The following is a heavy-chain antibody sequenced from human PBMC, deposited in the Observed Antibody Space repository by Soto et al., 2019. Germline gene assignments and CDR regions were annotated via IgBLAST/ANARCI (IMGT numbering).Heavy chain of an antibody. V-gene: IGHV4-59*01. CDR3: ARRYGGNFDY. CDR2: IYYSGST. CDR1: GGSINNYY. Sequence: QVQLQESGPGLVKPSETLSLTCTVSGGSINNYYWSWIRQPPGKGLEWIGYIYYSGSTNYNPSLXGXGXRXXDTSKNQFALKRSSVTAADTAVYYCARRYGGNFDYWGEGTLVTVSS. D-gene: IGHD1-26*01. J-gene: IGHJ4*02.